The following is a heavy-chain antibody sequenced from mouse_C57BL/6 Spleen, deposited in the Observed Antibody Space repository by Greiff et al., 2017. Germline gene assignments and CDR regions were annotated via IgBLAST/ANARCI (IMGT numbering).Heavy chain of an antibody. CDR3: ARFNYGSRTLYWYFDV. CDR1: GYTFTDYY. J-gene: IGHJ1*03. V-gene: IGHV1-76*01. CDR2: IYPGSGNT. D-gene: IGHD1-1*01. Sequence: VKLMESGAELVRPGASVKLSCKASGYTFTDYYINWVKQRPGQGLEWIARIYPGSGNTYYNEKFKGKATLTAEKSSSTAYMQLSSLTSEDSAVYFCARFNYGSRTLYWYFDVWGTGTTVTVSS.